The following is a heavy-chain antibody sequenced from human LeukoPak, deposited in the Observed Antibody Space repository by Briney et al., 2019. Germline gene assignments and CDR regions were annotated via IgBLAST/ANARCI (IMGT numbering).Heavy chain of an antibody. Sequence: SETLSLTCTVSGGSISSYYWIWIRQPPGKGLEWIGFIYYNGNTNYNPSLKSRVTISEDSSKSQSSLKLTSVTAADTAVYYCARGAAGSGPPPKTWAQGPLVPVPS. D-gene: IGHD3-10*01. CDR1: GGSISSYY. CDR2: IYYNGNT. V-gene: IGHV4-59*01. CDR3: ARGAAGSGPPPKT. J-gene: IGHJ1*01.